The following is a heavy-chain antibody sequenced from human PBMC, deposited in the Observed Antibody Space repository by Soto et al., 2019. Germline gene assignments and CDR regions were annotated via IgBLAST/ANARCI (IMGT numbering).Heavy chain of an antibody. V-gene: IGHV4-59*01. CDR2: IYSSGTH. CDR1: GGSMSSYY. Sequence: SETLSLTCDDSGGSMSSYYWSWVRQPPGKGLEWIGYIYSSGTHNYNPSLESRLTISIDTSRNQFSLRLSSVTAADTAVYYCARVQMSTLFFDYWGQGTLVTVSS. D-gene: IGHD2-15*01. J-gene: IGHJ4*02. CDR3: ARVQMSTLFFDY.